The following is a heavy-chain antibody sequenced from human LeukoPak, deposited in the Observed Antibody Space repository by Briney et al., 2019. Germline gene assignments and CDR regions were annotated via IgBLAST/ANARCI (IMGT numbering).Heavy chain of an antibody. D-gene: IGHD1-7*01. J-gene: IGHJ4*02. Sequence: SETLSLTCAVSGYSISSGYYWGWIRQPPGEGLEWIGSIYHSGSTYYNPSLKSRVTISVDTSKNQFSLKLSSVTAADTAVYYCARRNYGGGFDYWGQGTLVTVSS. CDR2: IYHSGST. CDR3: ARRNYGGGFDY. V-gene: IGHV4-38-2*01. CDR1: GYSISSGYY.